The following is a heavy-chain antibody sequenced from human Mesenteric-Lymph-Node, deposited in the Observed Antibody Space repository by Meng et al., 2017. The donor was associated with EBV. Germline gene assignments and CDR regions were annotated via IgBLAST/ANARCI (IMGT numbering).Heavy chain of an antibody. CDR2: ITGVSTGGST. CDR1: GFTFSTSP. J-gene: IGHJ4*02. Sequence: ELQLLESGGGLVQHGGSLRLSCVASGFTFSTSPMSWVRQAPGKGLEWVSRITGVSTGGSTYHADSVRGRFSISRDNSKNTVYLQMNSLRAEDTAMYYCAKGDFLLWFGDLLRPVNYWGQGTMVTVSA. V-gene: IGHV3-23*01. CDR3: AKGDFLLWFGDLLRPVNY. D-gene: IGHD3-10*01.